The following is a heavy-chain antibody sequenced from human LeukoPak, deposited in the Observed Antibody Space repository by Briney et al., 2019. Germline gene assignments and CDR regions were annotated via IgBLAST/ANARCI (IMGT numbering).Heavy chain of an antibody. V-gene: IGHV1-2*02. CDR1: RYTFTGYY. CDR2: INPNSGGT. J-gene: IGHJ4*02. CDR3: ATPTVTTWYYFDY. Sequence: ASVKVSCKAARYTFTGYYMHWVRQAPGQGLEWMGWINPNSGGTNYAQKFQGRVTMTRDTSISTAYMELSRLRSDDTAVYYCATPTVTTWYYFDYWGQGTLVTVSS. D-gene: IGHD4-17*01.